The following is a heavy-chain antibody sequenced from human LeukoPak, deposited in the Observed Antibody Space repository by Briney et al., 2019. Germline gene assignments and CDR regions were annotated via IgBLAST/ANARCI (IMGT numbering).Heavy chain of an antibody. D-gene: IGHD2-15*01. CDR3: ARGVVVVAATGRIDY. CDR2: IYDSGSI. Sequence: SETLSLTCTVSGGSISSHYWSWIRQPPGKGLEWIGYIYDSGSINYNPSLKSRVTISVDTSKNQFSLKLSSVTAADTAVYYCARGVVVVAATGRIDYWGQGTLVTVSS. J-gene: IGHJ4*02. V-gene: IGHV4-59*11. CDR1: GGSISSHY.